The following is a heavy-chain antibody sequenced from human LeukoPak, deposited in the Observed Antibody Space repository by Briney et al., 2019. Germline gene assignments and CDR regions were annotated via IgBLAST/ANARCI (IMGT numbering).Heavy chain of an antibody. D-gene: IGHD5-18*01. J-gene: IGHJ3*02. CDR2: INSDGGSS. CDR1: GFTFSSYW. Sequence: PGGSLRLSCAASGFTFSSYWMHWVRQAPGKGLVWVSRINSDGGSSAYADFVRGRFTISRDNAKNTLYLQMNSLRAEDTAVYYCARDLPGYGAFHIWGQGTMVTVSS. CDR3: ARDLPGYGAFHI. V-gene: IGHV3-74*01.